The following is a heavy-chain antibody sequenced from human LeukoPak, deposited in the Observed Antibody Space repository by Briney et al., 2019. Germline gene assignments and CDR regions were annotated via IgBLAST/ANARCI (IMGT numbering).Heavy chain of an antibody. Sequence: GGSLRLSCAASGFTFSGYEMNWVRQAPGEGLDWVSYISSSGGTSHYADSVKGRFTMSRDNAENSLYLQMNSLRAEDTAVYYCAPHLEATGYWGQGTLVTVSS. CDR3: APHLEATGY. J-gene: IGHJ4*02. CDR2: ISSSGGTS. CDR1: GFTFSGYE. V-gene: IGHV3-48*03. D-gene: IGHD5-12*01.